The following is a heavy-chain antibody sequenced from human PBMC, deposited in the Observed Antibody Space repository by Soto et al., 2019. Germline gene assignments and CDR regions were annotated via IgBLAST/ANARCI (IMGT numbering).Heavy chain of an antibody. D-gene: IGHD4-17*01. CDR1: GFSLNTDGIC. CDR2: IDWNDDK. Sequence: GPTLGNPTQTLTLTCTFSGFSLNTDGICVNWILHSPLKALEWLALIDWNDDKFYSISLKTRLTISKDTSKNQVVLTMTNMDPEDSGTYYCARSTTVTSRRNWFDPWGQGTLVTVSS. V-gene: IGHV2-70*01. CDR3: ARSTTVTSRRNWFDP. J-gene: IGHJ5*02.